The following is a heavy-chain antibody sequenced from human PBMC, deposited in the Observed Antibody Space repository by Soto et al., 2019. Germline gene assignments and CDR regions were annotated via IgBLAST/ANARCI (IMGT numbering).Heavy chain of an antibody. Sequence: SRTLSVTCGMSGDSVTGNTAGWNWIRQSPSRGLEWLGRTYYRSKWYYDYAGSVKGRMTINPDTSRNQFSLQLNSVSPEDTAVYYCASGMLLRAAYSVDVRGPAPKLIVSS. V-gene: IGHV6-1*01. CDR1: GDSVTGNTAG. CDR2: TYYRSKWYY. CDR3: ASGMLLRAAYSVDV. D-gene: IGHD6-25*01. J-gene: IGHJ6*02.